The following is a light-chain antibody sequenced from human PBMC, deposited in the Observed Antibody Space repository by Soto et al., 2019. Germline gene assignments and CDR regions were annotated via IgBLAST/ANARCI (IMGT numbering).Light chain of an antibody. V-gene: IGKV1-8*01. CDR1: QGISSY. J-gene: IGKJ4*01. Sequence: AIRMTQSPSSLSASTGDRVTITCRSSQGISSYLAWYQQKPGKAPKLLIYAASTLQSGVPSRFSGSGSGTDFTLTVSRLEPEDFAVYYCQQHGSSPLTFGGGTKVDIK. CDR2: AAS. CDR3: QQHGSSPLT.